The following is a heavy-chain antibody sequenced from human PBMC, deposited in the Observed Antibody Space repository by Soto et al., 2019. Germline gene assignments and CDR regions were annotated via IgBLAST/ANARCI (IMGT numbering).Heavy chain of an antibody. D-gene: IGHD3-3*01. CDR3: ASHDFWSGYYQNYFDY. CDR1: GGSISSSTYY. CDR2: IYYSGST. J-gene: IGHJ4*02. V-gene: IGHV4-39*01. Sequence: QLQLQESGPGLVKPSETLSLTCTVSGGSISSSTYYWGWIRQPPGKGLEWIGSIYYSGSTYYNPSLKSRVTISVDTSKNQFSLKLSSVTAADTAVYYCASHDFWSGYYQNYFDYWGPGTLVTVSS.